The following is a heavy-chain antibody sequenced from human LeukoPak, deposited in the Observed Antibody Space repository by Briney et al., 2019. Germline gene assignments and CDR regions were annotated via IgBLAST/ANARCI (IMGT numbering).Heavy chain of an antibody. J-gene: IGHJ4*02. D-gene: IGHD6-13*01. CDR3: ARDQEFVRIAAGGPFDY. Sequence: GASVKVSCKASGYTFTNYGISWVRQAPGQGLEWMGWISAYNGNTHYAQKLQGRVTVTTDTSTSTAYMELRSLRSDDTAVYYCARDQEFVRIAAGGPFDYWGQRTLVTVSS. CDR1: GYTFTNYG. CDR2: ISAYNGNT. V-gene: IGHV1-18*01.